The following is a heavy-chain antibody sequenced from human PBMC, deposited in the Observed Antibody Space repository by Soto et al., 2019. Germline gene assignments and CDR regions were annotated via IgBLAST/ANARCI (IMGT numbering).Heavy chain of an antibody. Sequence: QINLIESGPTLVKPTQTLTLTCTFCGFSLSTSGAAVGWVRQPPGRALEWLALIYWDGDKRYNASLGNRLTITKDTSMNQVVLTLTNVDPADTATDYCAHRATMTIFGLIIDNGIWFDPWGQGTRVIASS. CDR2: IYWDGDK. CDR3: AHRATMTIFGLIIDNGIWFDP. J-gene: IGHJ5*02. D-gene: IGHD3-3*01. V-gene: IGHV2-5*02. CDR1: GFSLSTSGAA.